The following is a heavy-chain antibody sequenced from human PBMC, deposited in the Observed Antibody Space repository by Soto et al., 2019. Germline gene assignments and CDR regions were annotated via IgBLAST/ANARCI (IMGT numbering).Heavy chain of an antibody. V-gene: IGHV1-2*02. CDR3: ARDSAPTYHDY. J-gene: IGHJ4*02. CDR2: INPNSGGT. D-gene: IGHD2-2*01. CDR1: GYTFTGYY. Sequence: GASVKVSCKASGYTFTGYYMHWVRQAPGQGLEWMGWINPNSGGTNYVQKFQGRVTMTRDTSISTAYMELSRLRSDDTAVYYCARDSAPTYHDYWGQGTLVTVSS.